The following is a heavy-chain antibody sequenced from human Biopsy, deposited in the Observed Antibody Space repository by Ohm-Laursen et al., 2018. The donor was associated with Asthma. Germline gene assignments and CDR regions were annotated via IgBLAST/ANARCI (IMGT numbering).Heavy chain of an antibody. CDR3: ARESSVAGSSDFDY. Sequence: SLRLSCAASGFSFFTYGMSWVRRAPGKGLEWVAVISYDGSNKYYADSVKGRFTISRDNSKNTLYLQMNSLRAEDTAVYYCARESSVAGSSDFDYWGQGTLVTVSS. V-gene: IGHV3-30*03. D-gene: IGHD6-19*01. CDR1: GFSFFTYG. CDR2: ISYDGSNK. J-gene: IGHJ4*02.